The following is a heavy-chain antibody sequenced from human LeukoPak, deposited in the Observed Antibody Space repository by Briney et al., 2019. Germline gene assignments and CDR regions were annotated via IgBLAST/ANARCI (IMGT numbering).Heavy chain of an antibody. CDR2: FDPEDGET. CDR1: GYPLTELS. V-gene: IGHV1-24*01. CDR3: ATTYYDSSGYYPTYYFDY. J-gene: IGHJ4*02. D-gene: IGHD3-22*01. Sequence: ASVKVSCKVSGYPLTELSMHWVREAPGKGLEWMGGFDPEDGETIYAQKFQGRVTMTEDTSTDTAYMELSSLRSEDTAVYYCATTYYDSSGYYPTYYFDYWGQGTLVTVSS.